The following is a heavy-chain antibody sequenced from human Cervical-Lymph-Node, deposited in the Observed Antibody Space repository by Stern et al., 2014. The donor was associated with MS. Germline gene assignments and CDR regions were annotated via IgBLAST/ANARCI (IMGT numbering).Heavy chain of an antibody. J-gene: IGHJ4*02. CDR3: ARAFGYGRPTFLDF. Sequence: EVQLVESGGGLVQPGGSVRLSCAASGFTFRNYWMSWVRQAPGKGLEWVASMKKDEGEEYYVDSVKGRFTISRDSAKTSLYLQMNNVRVEDTALYHCARAFGYGRPTFLDFWGQGKMVVVSP. CDR2: MKKDEGEE. D-gene: IGHD2/OR15-2a*01. V-gene: IGHV3-7*01. CDR1: GFTFRNYW.